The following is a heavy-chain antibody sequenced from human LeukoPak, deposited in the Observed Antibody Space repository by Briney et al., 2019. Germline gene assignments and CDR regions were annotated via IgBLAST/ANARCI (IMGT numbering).Heavy chain of an antibody. CDR3: ARAPVSRYYYYGMDV. Sequence: GGSLRLSCAASGFTVSSNYMSWVRQAPGKGLEWVSVIYSGGSTYYADSVKGRFTTSRDNSKNTLYLQMNSLRAEDTAVYYCARAPVSRYYYYGMDVWGQGTTVTVSS. CDR1: GFTVSSNY. D-gene: IGHD6-19*01. J-gene: IGHJ6*02. V-gene: IGHV3-53*01. CDR2: IYSGGST.